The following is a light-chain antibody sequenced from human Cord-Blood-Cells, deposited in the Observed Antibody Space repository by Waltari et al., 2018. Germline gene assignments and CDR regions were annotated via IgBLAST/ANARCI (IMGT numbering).Light chain of an antibody. CDR2: GTS. J-gene: IGLJ3*02. V-gene: IGLV1-40*01. Sequence: QSVLTQPPSVSGAPGQRVTISCTGSSSNIGAGYDVHWYQQLPGTAPKLLILGTSNRPSGVPDLFSGSKAGTSASLAITGLQAEDEADYYCQSYDSSLSGVFGGGTKLTVL. CDR3: QSYDSSLSGV. CDR1: SSNIGAGYD.